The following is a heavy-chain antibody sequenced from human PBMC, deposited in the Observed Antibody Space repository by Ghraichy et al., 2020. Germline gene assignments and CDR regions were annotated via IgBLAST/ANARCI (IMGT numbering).Heavy chain of an antibody. CDR1: GGSISSYY. Sequence: SETLSLTCTVSGGSISSYYWSWIRQPPGKGLEWIGYIYTSGSTNYNPSLKSRVTISVDTSKNQFSLKLSSVTAADTAVYYCARRHPQGGYWYFDLWGRGTLVTVSS. D-gene: IGHD3-16*01. CDR2: IYTSGST. CDR3: ARRHPQGGYWYFDL. J-gene: IGHJ2*01. V-gene: IGHV4-4*09.